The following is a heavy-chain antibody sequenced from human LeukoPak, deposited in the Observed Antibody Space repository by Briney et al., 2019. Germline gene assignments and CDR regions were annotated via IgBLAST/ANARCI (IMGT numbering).Heavy chain of an antibody. V-gene: IGHV3-7*05. CDR1: GFXFSSYW. CDR3: AASTGSAQYYYYGMDV. J-gene: IGHJ6*02. Sequence: GGSLRLSCAASGFXFSSYWISWVRQAPGKGLEWVANIKQDGSEKYYVDSVKGRFTISRDNAQNSLYLQMNSLKASDTAMYYCAASTGSAQYYYYGMDVWGQGTTVTVSS. D-gene: IGHD1-14*01. CDR2: IKQDGSEK.